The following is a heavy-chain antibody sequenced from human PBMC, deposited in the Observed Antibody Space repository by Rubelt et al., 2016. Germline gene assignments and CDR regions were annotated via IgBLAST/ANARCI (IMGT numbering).Heavy chain of an antibody. Sequence: EVQLVQPGAEVKKPGESLRISCKGSGYSFTTYWISWVRQTPGKGLEWMGRIDPSDSYINYSPSFQGQVTISADKSISTAYLQWSSLKASDTAMYYCGRGNSWYPLWGQGTLVTVSS. J-gene: IGHJ4*02. D-gene: IGHD6-13*01. CDR2: IDPSDSYI. V-gene: IGHV5-10-1*03. CDR3: GRGNSWYPL. CDR1: GYSFTTYW.